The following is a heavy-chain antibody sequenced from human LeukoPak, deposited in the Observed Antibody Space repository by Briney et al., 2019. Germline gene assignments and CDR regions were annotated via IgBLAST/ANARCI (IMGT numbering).Heavy chain of an antibody. CDR2: IYSGGST. CDR1: GFTVSSNY. J-gene: IGHJ4*02. Sequence: PGGSLRLSRAASGFTVSSNYMSWVRQAPGKGLEWVSVIYSGGSTYYADSVKGRFTISRDNSQNTLYLQMNSLRAEDTAVYYCARDFTDGDYYFDYWGQGTLVTVSS. V-gene: IGHV3-53*01. CDR3: ARDFTDGDYYFDY. D-gene: IGHD4-17*01.